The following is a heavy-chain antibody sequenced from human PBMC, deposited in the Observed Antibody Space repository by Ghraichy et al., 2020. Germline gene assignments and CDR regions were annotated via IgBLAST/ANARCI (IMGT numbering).Heavy chain of an antibody. D-gene: IGHD2-8*01. CDR3: ARGGYCKNDVCYVPWFDP. CDR1: GGSFSGYY. J-gene: IGHJ5*02. V-gene: IGHV4-34*01. Sequence: SCAVYGGSFSGYYWSWIRQPPGKGLEWIGEINHRGSTYYNPSLKSRVTISVDTSKNQFSLKLSSVTAADTAVYYCARGGYCKNDVCYVPWFDPWGQGTLVTVSS. CDR2: INHRGST.